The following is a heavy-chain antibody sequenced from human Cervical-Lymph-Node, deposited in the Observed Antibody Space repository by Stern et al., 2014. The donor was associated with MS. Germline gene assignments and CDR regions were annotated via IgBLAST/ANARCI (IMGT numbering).Heavy chain of an antibody. V-gene: IGHV3-9*01. J-gene: IGHJ6*02. CDR2: ISLNSKNI. D-gene: IGHD2-2*01. CDR3: TKDIGLDIVVVPAAPPPTDYGMDV. Sequence: EVQLEESGGGLVQPGRSLRLSCAASGFTFDDYAMHCVRQAPGKGLEWVSGISLNSKNIDYPDSVKGRFTISRDNAKNSLYLQMNSLRAEDTALYYCTKDIGLDIVVVPAAPPPTDYGMDVWGQGTTVTVSS. CDR1: GFTFDDYA.